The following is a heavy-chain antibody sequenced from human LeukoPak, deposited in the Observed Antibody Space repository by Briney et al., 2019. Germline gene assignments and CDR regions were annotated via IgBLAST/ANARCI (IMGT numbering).Heavy chain of an antibody. J-gene: IGHJ4*01. Sequence: ASVKVSCKASGYTFTSYYMHWVRQAPGQGLEWMGIINPSGGSTSYAQKFQGRVTMTRDTSISTAYMELSRLRSDDTAVYYCARDTGFPFFDFWGHGALVTVSS. CDR1: GYTFTSYY. CDR2: INPSGGST. CDR3: ARDTGFPFFDF. V-gene: IGHV1-46*01.